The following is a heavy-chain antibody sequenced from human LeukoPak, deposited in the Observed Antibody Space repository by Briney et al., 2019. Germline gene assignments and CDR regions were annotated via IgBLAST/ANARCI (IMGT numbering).Heavy chain of an antibody. V-gene: IGHV4-34*01. CDR2: INHSGST. Sequence: SETLSLTCAVYGGSFGGYYWSWIRQPPGKGLEWIGEINHSGSTNYNPSLKSRVTISVDTSKNQFSLKLSSVTAADTAVYYCARGFPRSSYCSSTSCYRADNWFDPWGQGTLVTVSS. J-gene: IGHJ5*02. CDR3: ARGFPRSSYCSSTSCYRADNWFDP. D-gene: IGHD2-2*02. CDR1: GGSFGGYY.